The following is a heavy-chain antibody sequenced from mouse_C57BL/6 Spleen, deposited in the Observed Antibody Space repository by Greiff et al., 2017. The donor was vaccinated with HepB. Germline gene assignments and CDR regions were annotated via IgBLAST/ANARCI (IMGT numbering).Heavy chain of an antibody. CDR3: ARRYGYYDY. CDR2: IYPSDSET. Sequence: QVQLKQPGAELVRPGSSVKLSCKASGYTFTSYWMDWVKQRPGQGLEWIGNIYPSDSETHYNQKFKDKATLTVDKSSSTAYMQLSSLTSEDSAVYYCARRYGYYDYWGQGTTLTVSS. D-gene: IGHD2-3*01. CDR1: GYTFTSYW. J-gene: IGHJ2*01. V-gene: IGHV1-61*01.